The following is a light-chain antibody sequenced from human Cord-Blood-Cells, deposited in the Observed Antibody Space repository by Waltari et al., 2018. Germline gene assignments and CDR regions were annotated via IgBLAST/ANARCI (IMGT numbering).Light chain of an antibody. V-gene: IGLV1-40*01. J-gene: IGLJ3*02. CDR2: GNS. CDR3: QSYDSSLSGWV. CDR1: SSNIGPGED. Sequence: QSVLTQPPSVSGAPGQRVTISCTGSSSNIGPGEDVHWYQQLPGTAPKLLIYGNSNRPSGVPDRFSGSKSGTSASLAITGLQAEDEADYYCQSYDSSLSGWVFGGGTKLTVL.